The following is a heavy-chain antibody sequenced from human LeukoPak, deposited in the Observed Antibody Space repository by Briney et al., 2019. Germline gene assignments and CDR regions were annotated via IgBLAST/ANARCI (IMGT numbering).Heavy chain of an antibody. CDR1: GGSISNYY. V-gene: IGHV4-59*01. Sequence: PSETLSLTCAVSGGSISNYYWSWIRQPPGKGLEWIGYISYSGGTNYNPSLKSRLTISLDMSNNQFSLKLISVTAADTAVYYCARVGDTSGYIYYFDYWGQGTLVNVSS. D-gene: IGHD3-22*01. J-gene: IGHJ4*02. CDR3: ARVGDTSGYIYYFDY. CDR2: ISYSGGT.